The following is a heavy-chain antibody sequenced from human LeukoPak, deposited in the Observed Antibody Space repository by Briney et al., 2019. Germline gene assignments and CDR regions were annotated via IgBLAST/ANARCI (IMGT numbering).Heavy chain of an antibody. J-gene: IGHJ4*02. D-gene: IGHD1-1*01. CDR1: GFTFSKNA. Sequence: GGSLRLSCSASGFTFSKNAMHWVRQAPGKGLEYVSAITNNGGTTYYADSVKGRFTISRDNSKNTLFLQMSSLRAEDTAVYYCVKEYNWNVYSSGDYWGQGTLVTVSS. CDR3: VKEYNWNVYSSGDY. CDR2: ITNNGGTT. V-gene: IGHV3-64D*06.